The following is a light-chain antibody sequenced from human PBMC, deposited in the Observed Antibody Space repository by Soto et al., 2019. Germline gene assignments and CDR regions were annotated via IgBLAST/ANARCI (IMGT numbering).Light chain of an antibody. CDR3: QQYNDNWPT. CDR1: QSVRTN. V-gene: IGKV3-15*01. CDR2: GAS. Sequence: RGMTQSPATLSVSPGETVTVSCRASQSVRTNLAWYQHKPGQSPRLLIYGASNRAAGFPARFSGSGSGTEFTLTISSLQSEDFAVYYCQQYNDNWPTFGQGTKVDIK. J-gene: IGKJ1*01.